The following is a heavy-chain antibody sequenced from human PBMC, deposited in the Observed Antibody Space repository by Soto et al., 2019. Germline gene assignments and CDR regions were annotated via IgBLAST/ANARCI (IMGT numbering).Heavy chain of an antibody. J-gene: IGHJ6*02. V-gene: IGHV1-8*01. Sequence: ASVKVSCKASGYTFTSYDINWVRQATGQGLEWMGWMNPNSGNTGYAQKFQGRVTMTRNTSISTAYMELSSLRSEDTAVYYCARFRGITMVRGLIDGGYYGMDVWGQGTTVTVSS. CDR3: ARFRGITMVRGLIDGGYYGMDV. D-gene: IGHD3-10*01. CDR2: MNPNSGNT. CDR1: GYTFTSYD.